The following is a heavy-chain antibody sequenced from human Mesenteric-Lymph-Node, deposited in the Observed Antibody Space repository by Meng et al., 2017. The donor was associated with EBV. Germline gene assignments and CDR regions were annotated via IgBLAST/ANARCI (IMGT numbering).Heavy chain of an antibody. CDR3: ARATTVPSGDWFEP. V-gene: IGHV4-39*06. D-gene: IGHD4-17*01. Sequence: RLQRRGSGHGPARPSATLPLPSPVSVASTNGRPYYWAWIRQPPGKGLEWIGSIYYSGSINDNPSLKSRVTISVDMSKNQLPLRLSSVTAADTALYYCARATTVPSGDWFEPWGRGTLVTVSS. J-gene: IGHJ5*02. CDR1: VASTNGRPYY. CDR2: IYYSGSI.